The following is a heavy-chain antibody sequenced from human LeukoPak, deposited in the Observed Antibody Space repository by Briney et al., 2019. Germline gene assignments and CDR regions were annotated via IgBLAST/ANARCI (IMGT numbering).Heavy chain of an antibody. J-gene: IGHJ4*02. CDR2: INSDGSST. V-gene: IGHV3-74*01. Sequence: GGSLRLSCAASGFTFSSYWMHWVRQAPGKGLVWVSRINSDGSSTSYADSVKGRFTISRDNAKNTLYLQMDSLRAEDTAVYYCARVLGGGSSGWYATSPIDYWGQGTLVTVSS. CDR3: ARVLGGGSSGWYATSPIDY. CDR1: GFTFSSYW. D-gene: IGHD6-19*01.